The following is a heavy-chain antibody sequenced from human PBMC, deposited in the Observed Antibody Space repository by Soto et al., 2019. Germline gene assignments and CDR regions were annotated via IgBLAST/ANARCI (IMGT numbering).Heavy chain of an antibody. CDR2: IYYSGST. V-gene: IGHV4-39*01. CDR1: GGSISSSSYY. Sequence: SETLSLTCTVSGGSISSSSYYWGWIRQPPGKGLEWIGSIYYSGSTYYNPSLKSRVTISVDTSKNQFSLKLSSVTAADTAVYYCARHVLDLPAYFDYWGQGTLVTVSS. D-gene: IGHD3-3*02. CDR3: ARHVLDLPAYFDY. J-gene: IGHJ4*02.